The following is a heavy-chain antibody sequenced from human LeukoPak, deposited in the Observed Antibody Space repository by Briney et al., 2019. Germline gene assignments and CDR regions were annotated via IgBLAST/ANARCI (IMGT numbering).Heavy chain of an antibody. Sequence: SETLSLTCTVSGGSISSYYWSWIRQPPGKGLEWIGYIYYSGSTNYNPSLKSRVTISVDTSKNQFSLKLSSVTAADTAVYYCARGLGGGPNKDYWGQGTLVTVSS. CDR2: IYYSGST. V-gene: IGHV4-59*08. CDR3: ARGLGGGPNKDY. D-gene: IGHD3-16*01. J-gene: IGHJ4*02. CDR1: GGSISSYY.